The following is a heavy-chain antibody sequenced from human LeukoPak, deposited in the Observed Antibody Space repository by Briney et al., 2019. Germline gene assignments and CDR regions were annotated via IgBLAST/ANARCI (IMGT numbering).Heavy chain of an antibody. V-gene: IGHV4-59*01. CDR1: GGSISSYY. CDR2: FYYSGST. D-gene: IGHD6-19*01. CDR3: AREGGSGWYGGGIDY. J-gene: IGHJ4*02. Sequence: SETLSLTCTVSGGSISSYYWSWIRQPPGKGLEWIGYFYYSGSTNYNPSLKSRVTISVDTSKNQFSLKLSSVTAADTAVYYCAREGGSGWYGGGIDYWGQETLVTVSS.